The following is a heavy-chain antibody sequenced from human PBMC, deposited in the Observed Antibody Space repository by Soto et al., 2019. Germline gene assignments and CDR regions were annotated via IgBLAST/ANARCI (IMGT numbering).Heavy chain of an antibody. CDR2: ISSSGSTI. J-gene: IGHJ3*02. Sequence: GGSLRLSCAASGFPFSDYYMSWIRQAPGKGLEWVSYISSSGSTIYYADSVKGRFTISRDNAKNSLYLQMNSLRAEDTAVYYSARDLIAAAGLHDAFDIWGQGTMVTVSS. CDR3: ARDLIAAAGLHDAFDI. CDR1: GFPFSDYY. V-gene: IGHV3-11*01. D-gene: IGHD6-13*01.